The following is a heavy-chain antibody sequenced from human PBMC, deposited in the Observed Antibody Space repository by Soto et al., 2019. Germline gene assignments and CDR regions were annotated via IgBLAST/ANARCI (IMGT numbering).Heavy chain of an antibody. V-gene: IGHV3-7*01. CDR3: ATAKLLLPWLFDY. CDR1: GFTFSSYW. Sequence: GGSLRLSCAASGFTFSSYWMSWVRQAPGKGLEWVANIKQDGSEKYYVDSVKGRFTISRDNAKNTLFLQMNSLRAEDTAVYYCATAKLLLPWLFDYWGQGTLVTVSS. J-gene: IGHJ4*02. CDR2: IKQDGSEK. D-gene: IGHD2-15*01.